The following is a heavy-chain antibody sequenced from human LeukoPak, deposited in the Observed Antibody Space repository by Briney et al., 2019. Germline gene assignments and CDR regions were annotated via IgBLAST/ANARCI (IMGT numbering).Heavy chain of an antibody. CDR2: ISGSGGST. V-gene: IGHV3-23*01. CDR1: GLTFSSYA. CDR3: AKDLITMVRGVIMWDYYGMDV. J-gene: IGHJ6*02. D-gene: IGHD3-10*01. Sequence: GGCLRLSRAASGLTFSSYAMSWVRQAPGNGLEWVSAISGSGGSTYYAASVKGRFTISRDNSKNTLYLQMSSLRAEDTAVYYCAKDLITMVRGVIMWDYYGMDVWGQGTTVTVSS.